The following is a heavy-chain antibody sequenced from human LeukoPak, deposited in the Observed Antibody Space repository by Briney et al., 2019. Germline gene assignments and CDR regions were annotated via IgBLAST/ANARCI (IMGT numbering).Heavy chain of an antibody. CDR2: IIPILGIA. CDR1: GGTFSSYA. V-gene: IGHV1-69*04. CDR3: ARAAIVATINYFDY. D-gene: IGHD5-12*01. J-gene: IGHJ4*02. Sequence: SVKVSCKASGGTFSSYAISWVRQAPGQGLEWMGRIIPILGIANYAQKFQGSVTITADKSTSTAYMELSSLRSEDTAMYYCARAAIVATINYFDYWGQGTLVTVSS.